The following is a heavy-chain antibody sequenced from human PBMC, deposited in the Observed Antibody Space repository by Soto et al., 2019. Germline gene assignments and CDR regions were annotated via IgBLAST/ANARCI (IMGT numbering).Heavy chain of an antibody. Sequence: SETLSLTCTVSGGSISSYYWSWIRQPPGKGLEWIGYIYYSGSTNYNPSLKSRVTISVDTSKNQFSLKLSSVTAADTAVYYCARAADLRKNYYDSSGYDYWGQGTLVTVSS. CDR3: ARAADLRKNYYDSSGYDY. D-gene: IGHD3-22*01. J-gene: IGHJ4*02. CDR1: GGSISSYY. V-gene: IGHV4-59*01. CDR2: IYYSGST.